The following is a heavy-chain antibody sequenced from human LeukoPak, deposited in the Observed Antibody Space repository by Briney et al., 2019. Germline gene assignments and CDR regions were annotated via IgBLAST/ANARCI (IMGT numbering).Heavy chain of an antibody. CDR2: MSGSGGST. CDR1: GITLSNYG. J-gene: IGHJ4*02. D-gene: IGHD3-22*01. Sequence: GGSLRLSCVVSGITLSNYGMSWVRQAPGKGLEWVAGMSGSGGSTNYADSVKGRFTISRDNPGNTLYLQMNSLRAEDTAVYFCAKRGVVIRVILVGFNKEAYYFDSWGQGALVTVSS. V-gene: IGHV3-23*01. CDR3: AKRGVVIRVILVGFNKEAYYFDS.